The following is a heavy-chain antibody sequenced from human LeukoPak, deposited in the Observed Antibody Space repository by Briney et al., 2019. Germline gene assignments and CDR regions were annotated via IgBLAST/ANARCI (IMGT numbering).Heavy chain of an antibody. D-gene: IGHD2-8*01. CDR3: AKDRCSNGVGCYYYYMDV. CDR1: GFTFSDYE. V-gene: IGHV3-30*02. CDR2: IQYDGSKE. Sequence: PGGSLRLSCAASGFTFSDYEMNWVRQAPGKGLEWVAYIQYDGSKEQYADSVKGRFSISRDSSKNILYLQMNSLRAEDTAVYYCAKDRCSNGVGCYYYYMDVWGKGTTVTISS. J-gene: IGHJ6*03.